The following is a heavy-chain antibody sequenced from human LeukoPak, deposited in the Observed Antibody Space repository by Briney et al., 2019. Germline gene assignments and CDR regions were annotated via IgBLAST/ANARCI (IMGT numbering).Heavy chain of an antibody. CDR1: GGSISSYY. D-gene: IGHD2-15*01. Sequence: SETLSLTCTVSGGSISSYYWSWIRQPPGKGLEWIGYIYYSGSTNYNPSLKSRVTISIDTSKNQFSLKLSSVTAADTAVYYCAKERGLFRYFDYWGQGTLVTVSS. J-gene: IGHJ4*02. CDR2: IYYSGST. V-gene: IGHV4-59*01. CDR3: AKERGLFRYFDY.